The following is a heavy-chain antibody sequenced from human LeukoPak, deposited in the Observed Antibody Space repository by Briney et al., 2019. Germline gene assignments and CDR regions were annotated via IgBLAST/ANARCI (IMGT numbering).Heavy chain of an antibody. CDR1: GGSVSNGNYY. D-gene: IGHD3-10*01. CDR3: ARVNYYGSGALDY. V-gene: IGHV4-61*01. J-gene: IGHJ4*02. Sequence: SETLSLTCTVSGGSVSNGNYYWSWIRQPPGKGLEWIGYIYYSGSTNYNPSLKSRVTISVDTSKNQFSLKLSSVTAADTAVYYCARVNYYGSGALDYWGQGTLVTVSS. CDR2: IYYSGST.